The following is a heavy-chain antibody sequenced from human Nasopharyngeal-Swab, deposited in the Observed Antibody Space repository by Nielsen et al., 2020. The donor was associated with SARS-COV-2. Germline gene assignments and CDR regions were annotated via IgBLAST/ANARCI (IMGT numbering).Heavy chain of an antibody. CDR3: AKAGGYSSAVAFDI. Sequence: GESLKISCAASGFTFSSYAKSWVRQAPGKGLEWVSAISGSGGSTYYADSVKDRFTISRDNSKNTLYLQMNSLRAEDTAVYYCAKAGGYSSAVAFDIWGQGTMVTVSS. D-gene: IGHD5-18*01. CDR1: GFTFSSYA. V-gene: IGHV3-23*01. J-gene: IGHJ3*02. CDR2: ISGSGGST.